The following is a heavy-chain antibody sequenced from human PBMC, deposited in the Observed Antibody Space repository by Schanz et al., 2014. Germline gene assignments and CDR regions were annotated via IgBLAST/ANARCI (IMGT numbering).Heavy chain of an antibody. Sequence: QEQLVQSGAEVKKPGASVKVSCKASGYTFTSYSMHWVRQAPGQGLEWMGMINPSGGSTTYAQKFQGRVTITADKSTFTAYMDVSSLRSEDTAVYYCASSGAGYSSSWDFDYWGQGTLVTVSA. CDR3: ASSGAGYSSSWDFDY. J-gene: IGHJ4*02. CDR2: INPSGGST. CDR1: GYTFTSYS. V-gene: IGHV1-46*01. D-gene: IGHD6-13*01.